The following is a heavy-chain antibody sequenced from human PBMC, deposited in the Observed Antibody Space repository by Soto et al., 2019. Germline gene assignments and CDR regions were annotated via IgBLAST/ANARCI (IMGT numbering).Heavy chain of an antibody. V-gene: IGHV4-34*01. D-gene: IGHD2-2*01. CDR3: ARGRDIVVVPAAILDY. CDR1: GGSFSGYY. Sequence: QVQLQQWGAGLLKPSETLSLTCAVYGGSFSGYYWSWIRQPPGKGREWIGEINHSGSTNYNPSLKSRVTISVDTSKNQFSLKRSSVTAADTAVYYCARGRDIVVVPAAILDYWGQGTLVTVSS. CDR2: INHSGST. J-gene: IGHJ4*02.